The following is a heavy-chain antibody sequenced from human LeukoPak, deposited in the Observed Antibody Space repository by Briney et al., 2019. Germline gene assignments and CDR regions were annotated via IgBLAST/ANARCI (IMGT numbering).Heavy chain of an antibody. V-gene: IGHV3-7*03. Sequence: GGSLRLSCAASGFTLSNHWMTWVRQVRGRGPEWVANVNRDGSETYYLDSVKGRFTISRDNAKNSLYLQMNSLRAEDTALYYCVRNNAMDVWGQGTTVIVSS. D-gene: IGHD2-8*01. J-gene: IGHJ6*02. CDR1: GFTLSNHW. CDR2: VNRDGSET. CDR3: VRNNAMDV.